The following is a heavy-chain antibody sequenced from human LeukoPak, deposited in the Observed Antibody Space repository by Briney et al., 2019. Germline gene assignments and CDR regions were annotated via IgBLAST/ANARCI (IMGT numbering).Heavy chain of an antibody. J-gene: IGHJ4*02. CDR3: AGADTGY. CDR1: GYTFTTYA. D-gene: IGHD3-16*01. Sequence: ASVKVSCKASGYTFTTYALHWVRQAPGQRLEWMGWINAGNGDTKYSQEFQGRVTFTRDTSASTAYMELSSLRSEDTAVYYCAGADTGYWGQGTLVTVSS. V-gene: IGHV1-3*01. CDR2: INAGNGDT.